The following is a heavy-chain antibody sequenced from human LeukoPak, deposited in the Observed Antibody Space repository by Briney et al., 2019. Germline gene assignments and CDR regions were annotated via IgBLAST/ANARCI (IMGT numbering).Heavy chain of an antibody. D-gene: IGHD2-8*01. CDR1: GGSISSGDYY. V-gene: IGHV4-30-4*01. Sequence: SQTLSLTCTVSGGSISSGDYYWSWIRQPPGKGLEWIGYIYYSGSTYYNPSLKSRVTISVYTSKNQFSLKLSSVTAADTAVYYCARAGECTNGVCFTGFDYWGQGTLVTVSS. J-gene: IGHJ4*02. CDR3: ARAGECTNGVCFTGFDY. CDR2: IYYSGST.